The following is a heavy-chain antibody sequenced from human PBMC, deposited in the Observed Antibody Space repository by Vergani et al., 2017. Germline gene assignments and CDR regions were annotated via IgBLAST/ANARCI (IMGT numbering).Heavy chain of an antibody. J-gene: IGHJ4*02. V-gene: IGHV3-21*01. Sequence: EVQLVESGGGLVKPGGSLRLSCAASGFTFSSYSMNWVRQAPGKGLEWVSSISSSSSYIYYADSVKGRFTISRDNAKNSLYLQMNSLRAEDTAVYYCASLATVTTYFDCWGQGTLVAVSS. CDR2: ISSSSSYI. CDR3: ASLATVTTYFDC. D-gene: IGHD4-11*01. CDR1: GFTFSSYS.